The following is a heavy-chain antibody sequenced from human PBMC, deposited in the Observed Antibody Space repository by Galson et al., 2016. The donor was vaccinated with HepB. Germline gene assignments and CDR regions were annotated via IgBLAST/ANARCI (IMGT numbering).Heavy chain of an antibody. CDR3: VRRSGSYFEL. V-gene: IGHV5-51*01. CDR2: IYPGDSDT. Sequence: QSGAEVKKPGESLKISCRASGYPFVNFWIGWVRQVPGKGLEWLVIIYPGDSDTRYNPSFQGQVTISADLSITTAYLQWSSLKPSDTAMYYCVRRSGSYFELCGQGTLVTLSA. D-gene: IGHD7-27*01. J-gene: IGHJ4*02. CDR1: GYPFVNFW.